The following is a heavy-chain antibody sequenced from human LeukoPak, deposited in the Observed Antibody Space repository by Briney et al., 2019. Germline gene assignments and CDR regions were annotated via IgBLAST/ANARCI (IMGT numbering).Heavy chain of an antibody. V-gene: IGHV4-4*07. CDR1: GGSISSYY. CDR2: IYTSGST. D-gene: IGHD6-19*01. CDR3: ARARSGWNERYYFDY. J-gene: IGHJ4*02. Sequence: SETLSLTCTVSGGSISSYYWSWLRQPAGKGLEWIGRIYTSGSTNYNPSLKSRVTMSVDTSKNQFSLKLSSVTAADTAVYYCARARSGWNERYYFDYWGQGTLVTVSS.